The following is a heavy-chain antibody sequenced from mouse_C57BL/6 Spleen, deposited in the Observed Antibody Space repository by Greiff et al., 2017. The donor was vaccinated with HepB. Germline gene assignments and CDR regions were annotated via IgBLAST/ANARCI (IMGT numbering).Heavy chain of an antibody. J-gene: IGHJ4*01. V-gene: IGHV14-4*01. Sequence: EVMLVESGAELVRPGASVKLSCTASGFNIKDDYMHWVKQRPEQGLEWIGWIDPENGDTEYASKFQGKATITADTSSNTAYLQLSSLTSEDTAVYYCTTGTTVDYYAMDYWGQGTSVTVSS. CDR3: TTGTTVDYYAMDY. CDR1: GFNIKDDY. D-gene: IGHD1-1*01. CDR2: IDPENGDT.